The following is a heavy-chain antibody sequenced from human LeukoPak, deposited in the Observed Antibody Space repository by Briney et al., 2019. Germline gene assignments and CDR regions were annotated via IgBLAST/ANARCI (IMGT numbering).Heavy chain of an antibody. J-gene: IGHJ4*02. D-gene: IGHD6-13*01. V-gene: IGHV4-34*01. CDR1: GGSFSGYY. CDR2: INHSGST. CDR3: ARLAATGTKRFDY. Sequence: SETLSLTCAVYGGSFSGYYWSWIRQPPGKGLEWIGEINHSGSTNYKPSLKSRGTISVDTSKNQFSLNLTSVTAADTAVYYCARLAATGTKRFDYWGQGTLVTVSS.